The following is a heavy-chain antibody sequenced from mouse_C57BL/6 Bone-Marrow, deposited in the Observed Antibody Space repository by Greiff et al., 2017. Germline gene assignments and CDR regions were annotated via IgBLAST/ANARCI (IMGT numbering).Heavy chain of an antibody. CDR2: IYPRDGST. V-gene: IGHV1-85*01. D-gene: IGHD1-1*01. J-gene: IGHJ1*03. CDR1: GYTFTSYD. CDR3: ARIEFDGSRGDWYFDV. Sequence: VQLQESGPELVKPGASVKLSCKASGYTFTSYDINWVKQRPGQGLEWIGWIYPRDGSTKYNEKFKGKATLTVDTSSSTAYMELHSLTSEDSAVYFCARIEFDGSRGDWYFDVWGKGTTVTVSS.